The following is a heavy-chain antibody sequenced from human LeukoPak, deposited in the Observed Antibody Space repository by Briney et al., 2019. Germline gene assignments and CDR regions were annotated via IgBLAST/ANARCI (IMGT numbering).Heavy chain of an antibody. CDR2: ISGSGGST. CDR3: ARPCGIAAAGYYFDY. D-gene: IGHD6-13*01. J-gene: IGHJ4*02. V-gene: IGHV3-23*01. Sequence: GGSLRLSCAASGFTFSSYAMSWVRQAPGKGLEWVSAISGSGGSTYYADSVKGRFTISRDNSKNTLYLQMNSLRAEDTAVYYCARPCGIAAAGYYFDYWGQGTLVTVSS. CDR1: GFTFSSYA.